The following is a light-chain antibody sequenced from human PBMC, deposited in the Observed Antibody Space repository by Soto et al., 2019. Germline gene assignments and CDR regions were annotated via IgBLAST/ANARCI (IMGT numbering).Light chain of an antibody. CDR2: DAS. Sequence: DIHMTHSPSTLSAPVGDRVTITCRASESISSWLAWYQQKPGKAPKLLIYDASSLESGVPSRFSGSGSGTEFSLTISSLQPDDFASYYCQQYKSYPWTFGQGTKVDIK. J-gene: IGKJ1*01. CDR3: QQYKSYPWT. V-gene: IGKV1-5*01. CDR1: ESISSW.